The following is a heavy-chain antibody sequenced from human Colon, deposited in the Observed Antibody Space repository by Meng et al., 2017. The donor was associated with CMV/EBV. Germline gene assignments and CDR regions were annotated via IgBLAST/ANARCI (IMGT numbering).Heavy chain of an antibody. V-gene: IGHV3-7*01. CDR1: GLTFSDSF. CDR2: IKQDGSEK. J-gene: IGHJ4*02. D-gene: IGHD2-15*01. Sequence: GGSLRLSCTASGLTFSDSFMSWVRQAPGKGLEWVANIKQDGSEKFYVDSVKGRFTIARDNARKSLYLQMDNLRAEDTAVYYCARLVVGDNDYFDYWGQGT. CDR3: ARLVVGDNDYFDY.